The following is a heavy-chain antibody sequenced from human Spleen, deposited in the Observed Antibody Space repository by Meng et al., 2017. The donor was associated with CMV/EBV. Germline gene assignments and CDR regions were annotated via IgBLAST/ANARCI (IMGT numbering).Heavy chain of an antibody. Sequence: TFNPYYLHWVRQAPGQGLELMGIINPSGGSTSYAQKFQGRVTMTRDTSTSTIHMELSSLRSEDTALYYCARGRRCSGGRCYSAEFDYWGQGTLVTVSS. J-gene: IGHJ4*02. CDR2: INPSGGST. V-gene: IGHV1-46*02. D-gene: IGHD2-15*01. CDR1: TFNPYY. CDR3: ARGRRCSGGRCYSAEFDY.